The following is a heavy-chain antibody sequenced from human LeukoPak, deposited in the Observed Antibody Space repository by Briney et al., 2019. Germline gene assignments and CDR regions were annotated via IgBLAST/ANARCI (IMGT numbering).Heavy chain of an antibody. CDR2: ISAYNGST. J-gene: IGHJ4*02. CDR1: GYTFTSYG. V-gene: IGHV1-18*01. Sequence: GASVKVSCKASGYTFTSYGISWVRQAPGQGLEWMGWISAYNGSTNYAQKLQGRVTMTTDTSTSTAYMELRSLRSDDTAVYYCARARAGRFLEWSKTDYWGQGTLVTVSS. D-gene: IGHD3-3*01. CDR3: ARARAGRFLEWSKTDY.